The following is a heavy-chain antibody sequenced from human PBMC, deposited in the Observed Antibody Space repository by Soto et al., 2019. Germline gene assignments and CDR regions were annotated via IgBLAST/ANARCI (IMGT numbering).Heavy chain of an antibody. J-gene: IGHJ6*02. CDR3: ARNGIAVAGKDYYYXMDV. V-gene: IGHV5-51*01. CDR1: GYSFTSYW. D-gene: IGHD6-19*01. Sequence: GESLKISCKGSGYSFTSYWIGWVRQMPGKVLEWMGIIYPGDSDTRYSPSFQGQVTISADKSISTAYLQWSSLKASDTAMYYCARNGIAVAGKDYYYXMDVWGQGTTVTVSS. CDR2: IYPGDSDT.